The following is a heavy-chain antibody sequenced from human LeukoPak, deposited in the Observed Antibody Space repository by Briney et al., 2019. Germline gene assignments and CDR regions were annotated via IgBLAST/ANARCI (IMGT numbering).Heavy chain of an antibody. V-gene: IGHV4-59*01. J-gene: IGHJ4*02. D-gene: IGHD3-22*01. CDR3: ARATSGYYFDF. Sequence: SETLSLTCTVSGGSIGSYYWNWIRQPPGKGLEWIGYVSYSGSTNYNPSLKSRVTMSVGKSKNQFSLKLSSVTAADTAVYFCARATSGYYFDFWDQGTLVTVSS. CDR1: GGSIGSYY. CDR2: VSYSGST.